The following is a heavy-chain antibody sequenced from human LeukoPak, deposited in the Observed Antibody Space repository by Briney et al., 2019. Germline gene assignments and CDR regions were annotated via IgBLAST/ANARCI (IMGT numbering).Heavy chain of an antibody. CDR1: GGSISSSNW. Sequence: SETLSLTCTVSGGSISSSNWWSWVRQPPGKGLEWIGEIYHSGSTNYNPSLKSRVTISVDKSKNQFSLKLSSVTAADTAVYYCARNPLGDTMVRGRYYGMDVWGQGTTVTVSS. J-gene: IGHJ6*02. V-gene: IGHV4-4*02. CDR2: IYHSGST. CDR3: ARNPLGDTMVRGRYYGMDV. D-gene: IGHD3-10*01.